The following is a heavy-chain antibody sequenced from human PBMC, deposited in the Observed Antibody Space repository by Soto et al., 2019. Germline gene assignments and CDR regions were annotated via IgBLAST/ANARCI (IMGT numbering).Heavy chain of an antibody. D-gene: IGHD6-13*01. J-gene: IGHJ6*02. Sequence: GGSLRLSCAASGFTSSRYAMSWVRQAPGKGLEWVSAISGSGGSTYYADSVKGRFTISRDNSKNTLYLQMNSLRAEDTAVYYCESCSAAGYYYYGMDVWGQGTKVTVS. V-gene: IGHV3-23*01. CDR2: ISGSGGST. CDR3: ESCSAAGYYYYGMDV. CDR1: GFTSSRYA.